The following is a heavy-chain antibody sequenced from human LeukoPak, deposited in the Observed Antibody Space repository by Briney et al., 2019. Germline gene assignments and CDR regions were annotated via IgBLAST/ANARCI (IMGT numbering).Heavy chain of an antibody. CDR2: LRTNTGGT. CDR1: GYTFTDLY. J-gene: IGHJ4*02. V-gene: IGHV1-2*06. D-gene: IGHD3-3*01. CDR3: ARHNYDFDFDY. Sequence: ASVKVSCKSSGYTFTDLYIHWVRQAPGQGVEWMGLLRTNTGGTSYAQKFQGRVTMTRDTSISTAYLELTSLTSDDTAVYFCARHNYDFDFDYWGQGTLVTVSA.